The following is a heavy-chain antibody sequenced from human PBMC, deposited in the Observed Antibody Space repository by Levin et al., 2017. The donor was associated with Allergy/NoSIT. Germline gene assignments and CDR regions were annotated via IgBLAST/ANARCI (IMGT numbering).Heavy chain of an antibody. J-gene: IGHJ5*02. D-gene: IGHD3-9*01. CDR1: GYRFSGFY. V-gene: IGHV1-2*02. CDR3: AIVLAGSLSRLDP. Sequence: RASVKVSCKVSGYRFSGFYIHWLREAPGQGLEWMGWIDPHSGATSFAQKFQGRVTMTRDTSINTAYMDLSSLKSDDTAIYYCAIVLAGSLSRLDPWGQGALVTVSP. CDR2: IDPHSGAT.